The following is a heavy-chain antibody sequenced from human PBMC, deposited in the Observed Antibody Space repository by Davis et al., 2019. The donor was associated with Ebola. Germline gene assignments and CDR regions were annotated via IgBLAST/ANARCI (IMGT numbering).Heavy chain of an antibody. CDR2: IIPIFGTA. CDR3: ARATYDKYAFDI. Sequence: SVKVSCKASGGTFSSYAISWVRQAPGQGLEWMGGIIPIFGTANYAQKFQGRVTITADKSTSTAYMELSSLRSEDTAVYYCARATYDKYAFDIWGQGTMVTVSS. V-gene: IGHV1-69*06. CDR1: GGTFSSYA. J-gene: IGHJ3*02. D-gene: IGHD3-22*01.